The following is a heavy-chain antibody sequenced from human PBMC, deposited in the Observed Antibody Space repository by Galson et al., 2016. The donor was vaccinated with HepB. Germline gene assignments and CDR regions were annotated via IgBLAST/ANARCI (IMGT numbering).Heavy chain of an antibody. Sequence: LSLTCTVSGVSTKSYYWSRIRQPPGKGLEWIGYIYYSGTTNYNPSLRSRVTMSVDTSKNQFSLNLSSVTAADTAVYYCARESSSWYQNWFDPWGQGTLVTVSS. J-gene: IGHJ5*02. CDR2: IYYSGTT. CDR3: ARESSSWYQNWFDP. V-gene: IGHV4-59*12. D-gene: IGHD6-13*01. CDR1: GVSTKSYY.